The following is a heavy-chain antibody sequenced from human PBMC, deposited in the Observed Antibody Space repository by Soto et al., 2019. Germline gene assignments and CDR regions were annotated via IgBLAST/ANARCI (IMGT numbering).Heavy chain of an antibody. D-gene: IGHD6-19*01. Sequence: PGGSLRLSCVASGFTFSTYAMSWVRQAPGKGLEWVSAISGSGDSTHDADSVKGRFSISRDNSKNTLYLQMNSLRAEDTAIYFCAKMAPPGIAVVLEATLGMDVWGQGTTVTVSS. J-gene: IGHJ6*02. V-gene: IGHV3-23*01. CDR1: GFTFSTYA. CDR3: AKMAPPGIAVVLEATLGMDV. CDR2: ISGSGDST.